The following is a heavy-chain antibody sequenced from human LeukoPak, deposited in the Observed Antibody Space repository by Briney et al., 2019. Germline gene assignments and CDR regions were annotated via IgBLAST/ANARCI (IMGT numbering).Heavy chain of an antibody. V-gene: IGHV4-39*07. D-gene: IGHD3-22*01. Sequence: SETLSLTCTVSGGSISSSSYYWGWIRQPPGKGLEWIGSIYYSGSTYYNPSLKSRVTISVDTSKNQFSLKLSSVTAADTAVYYCARGGYYDSSGYYEGEYFQHWGQGTLVTVSS. CDR2: IYYSGST. J-gene: IGHJ1*01. CDR3: ARGGYYDSSGYYEGEYFQH. CDR1: GGSISSSSYY.